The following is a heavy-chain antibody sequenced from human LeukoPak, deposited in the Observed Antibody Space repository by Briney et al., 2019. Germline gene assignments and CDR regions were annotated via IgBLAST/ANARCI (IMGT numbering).Heavy chain of an antibody. CDR1: GFTFSNFW. J-gene: IGHJ4*02. CDR2: IRQDGVEK. CDR3: TRVNNRYSDF. V-gene: IGHV3-7*01. D-gene: IGHD2-15*01. Sequence: PGGSLRLSRAASGFTFSNFWMTWVRQAPGKGLEWVAHIRQDGVEKYYVDSVRGRFTISRDNAKNSMNLQMNGLRVEDTAVYYCTRVNNRYSDFWSQGSLVIVSS.